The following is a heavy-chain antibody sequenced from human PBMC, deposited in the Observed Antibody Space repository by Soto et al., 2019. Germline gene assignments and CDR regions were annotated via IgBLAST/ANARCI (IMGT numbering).Heavy chain of an antibody. CDR2: IYYSGST. Sequence: PSETLSLTCTVSGGSISSGGYYWSWIRQHPGKGLEWIGYIYYSGSTYYNPSLKSRVTISVDTSKNQFSLKLSSVTAEDTAVYYCATRAYCLSSSCREDYFAMDVWGQGTTVTVSS. CDR1: GGSISSGGYY. CDR3: ATRAYCLSSSCREDYFAMDV. D-gene: IGHD2-2*01. J-gene: IGHJ6*02. V-gene: IGHV4-31*03.